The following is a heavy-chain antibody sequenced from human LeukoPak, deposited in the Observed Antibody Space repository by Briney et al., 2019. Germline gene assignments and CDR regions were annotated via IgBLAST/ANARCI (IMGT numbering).Heavy chain of an antibody. CDR1: GYTFTSYY. Sequence: ASVKVSCKASGYTFTSYYMHWVRQAPGQGLEWMGIINPSGGSTSYAQKFQGRVTMTRDTSTSTVCMELSSLRSEDTAVYYCATTYGGNQPYDAFDIWGQGQWSPSLQ. D-gene: IGHD4-23*01. V-gene: IGHV1-46*01. CDR3: ATTYGGNQPYDAFDI. J-gene: IGHJ3*02. CDR2: INPSGGST.